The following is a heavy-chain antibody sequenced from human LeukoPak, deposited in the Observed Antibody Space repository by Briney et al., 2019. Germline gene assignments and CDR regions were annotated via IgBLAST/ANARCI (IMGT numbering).Heavy chain of an antibody. Sequence: PGGSLRLSCAASGFAFSDHWMSWVRQAPGKGLEWVANIKQDGSEKYYVDSVKGRFTISRDDAKNSLYLQMNSLRAEDTAVYYCAREAFRVVVPAAEIDYWGQGTLVTVSS. J-gene: IGHJ4*02. CDR2: IKQDGSEK. CDR1: GFAFSDHW. D-gene: IGHD2-2*01. CDR3: AREAFRVVVPAAEIDY. V-gene: IGHV3-7*01.